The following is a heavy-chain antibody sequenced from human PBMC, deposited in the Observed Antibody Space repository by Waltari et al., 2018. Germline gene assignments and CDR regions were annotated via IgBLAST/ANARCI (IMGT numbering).Heavy chain of an antibody. J-gene: IGHJ4*02. CDR2: RYHSGGT. CDR3: ARGVAVGGNTHLDY. D-gene: IGHD6-19*01. Sequence: QLQLQESGPGLVKPSETLSLTCTVSGDSISSPTYYWGWIRQPPGKGLEWIGTRYHSGGTFYGPSLKSRVSISLDTSKSQFSLKLRSVTATDTAVYYCARGVAVGGNTHLDYWGQGALVTVSS. CDR1: GDSISSPTYY. V-gene: IGHV4-39*07.